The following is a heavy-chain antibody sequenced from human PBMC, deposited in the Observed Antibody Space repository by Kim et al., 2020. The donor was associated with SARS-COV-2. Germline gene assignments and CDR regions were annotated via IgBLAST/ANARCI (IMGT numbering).Heavy chain of an antibody. CDR2: ISSSGSTI. J-gene: IGHJ4*02. D-gene: IGHD6-19*01. Sequence: GGSLRLSCAASGFTFSSYEMNWVRQAPGKGLEWVSYISSSGSTIYYADSVKGRFTISRDNAKNSLYLQMNSLRAEDTAVYYCAREGIAVQVGIDYWGQGTLVTVSS. V-gene: IGHV3-48*03. CDR1: GFTFSSYE. CDR3: AREGIAVQVGIDY.